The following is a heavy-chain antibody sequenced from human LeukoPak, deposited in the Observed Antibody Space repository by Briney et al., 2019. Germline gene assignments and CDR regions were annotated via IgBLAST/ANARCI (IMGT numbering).Heavy chain of an antibody. V-gene: IGHV4-61*02. Sequence: PSQTLSLTCTVSGGSISSGSYYWSWIRQPAGKGLEWIGRIYTSGSTNYNPSLKSRVTISVDTSKNQFSLKLSSVTAADTAVYYCARRAYDFWSGDASGAFDIWGQGTMVTVSS. J-gene: IGHJ3*02. CDR3: ARRAYDFWSGDASGAFDI. D-gene: IGHD3-3*01. CDR2: IYTSGST. CDR1: GGSISSGSYY.